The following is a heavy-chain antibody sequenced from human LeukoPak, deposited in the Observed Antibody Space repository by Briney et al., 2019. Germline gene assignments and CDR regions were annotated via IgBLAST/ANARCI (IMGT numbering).Heavy chain of an antibody. Sequence: SVKVSCKASGGTFSSYAISWVRQAPGQGLEWMGGIIPIFGTANYAQKFQGRVTITADKSTSTAYMELSSLRSEDTAVYYCARDHEGYYGSGSYQPYYFDYWGQGTLVTVSS. CDR3: ARDHEGYYGSGSYQPYYFDY. D-gene: IGHD3-10*01. CDR1: GGTFSSYA. CDR2: IIPIFGTA. V-gene: IGHV1-69*06. J-gene: IGHJ4*02.